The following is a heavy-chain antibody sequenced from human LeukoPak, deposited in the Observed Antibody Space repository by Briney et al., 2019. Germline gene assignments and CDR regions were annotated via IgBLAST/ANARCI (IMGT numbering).Heavy chain of an antibody. CDR1: GGSISSYY. Sequence: KTSETLSLTCTVSGGSISSYYWSWIRQPPGKGLEWIGEINHSGSTNYNPSLKSRVTISVDTSKNQFSLKLSSVTAADTAVYYCARIPDSSGYYYLDWGQGTLVTVSS. D-gene: IGHD3-22*01. CDR3: ARIPDSSGYYYLD. J-gene: IGHJ4*02. V-gene: IGHV4-34*01. CDR2: INHSGST.